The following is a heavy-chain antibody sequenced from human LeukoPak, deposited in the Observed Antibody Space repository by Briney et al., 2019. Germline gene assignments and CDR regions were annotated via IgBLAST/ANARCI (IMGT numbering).Heavy chain of an antibody. V-gene: IGHV3-30*18. CDR1: GFTFSSYG. J-gene: IGHJ4*02. D-gene: IGHD3-10*02. CDR2: ILNDGSNK. Sequence: PGGSLRLSCAASGFTFSSYGMHWVRQAPGKGLEWVAVILNDGSNKYYTDSVKGRFTISRDNSRNTLYLQMNSLRAEDTAVYYCAKSPLFGEHHNALLDYWGQGTLVTVSS. CDR3: AKSPLFGEHHNALLDY.